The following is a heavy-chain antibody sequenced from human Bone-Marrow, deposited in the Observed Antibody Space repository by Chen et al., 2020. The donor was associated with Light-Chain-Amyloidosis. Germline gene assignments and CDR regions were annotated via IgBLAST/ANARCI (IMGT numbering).Heavy chain of an antibody. Sequence: EVQLEQSGPEVKKPGESLKISCKGSGYTFPNYWIGWVRQMPGKGLEWLGVIYPDDSEARYCPSFECQVTISADKSIATAYLQWRSLKASDTAMYYWARRRDGYNFDYWGQGTLVTVSS. CDR2: IYPDDSEA. V-gene: IGHV5-51*01. CDR3: ARRRDGYNFDY. CDR1: GYTFPNYW. J-gene: IGHJ4*02. D-gene: IGHD5-12*01.